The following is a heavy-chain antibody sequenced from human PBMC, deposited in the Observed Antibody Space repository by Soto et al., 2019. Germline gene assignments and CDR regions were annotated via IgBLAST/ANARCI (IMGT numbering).Heavy chain of an antibody. D-gene: IGHD2-2*01. CDR1: GGSFSSYY. V-gene: IGHV4-59*08. Sequence: QVQLQESGPGLVRPSETLSLTCTVSGGSFSSYYWTWIRQSPGKGLEWIGYIYYSGSTDYNPTLMGRLAISIDTSKNQFSLRLNSMTAADSAVYYCAGRDCSGTNCYYLDYYYMGVWGKGTTVTVS. J-gene: IGHJ6*03. CDR2: IYYSGST. CDR3: AGRDCSGTNCYYLDYYYMGV.